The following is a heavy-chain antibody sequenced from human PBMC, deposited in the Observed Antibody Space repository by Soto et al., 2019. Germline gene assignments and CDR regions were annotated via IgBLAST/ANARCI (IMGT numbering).Heavy chain of an antibody. V-gene: IGHV1-2*02. D-gene: IGHD2-8*02. CDR2: ISPNRGRT. Sequence: QVQLVHSGAEVKKPGASVKVSCKTSGYTFSDHYMHWVRQAPGQGLEWMGWISPNRGRTNYALKFQGRVTMTRDTSVSAVYLELSRLRSDDTALYYCARGIRVASYYYGMDVWGQGTTVTVSS. CDR3: ARGIRVASYYYGMDV. CDR1: GYTFSDHY. J-gene: IGHJ6*02.